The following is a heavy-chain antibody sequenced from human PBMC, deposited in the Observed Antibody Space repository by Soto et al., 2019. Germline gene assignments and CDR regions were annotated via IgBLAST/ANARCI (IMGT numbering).Heavy chain of an antibody. CDR1: GGTFSRYA. D-gene: IGHD3-22*01. J-gene: IGHJ4*02. CDR3: ARDGTLYDSSAYYYVY. Sequence: GASVKASCKASGGTFSRYAINWLRQAPGQGLEWMGGIIPVFGKANYAQKFQGRVTITADESTTTGYMELRSLTSEDTAVYYCARDGTLYDSSAYYYVYWGQGTLVTVSS. V-gene: IGHV1-69*13. CDR2: IIPVFGKA.